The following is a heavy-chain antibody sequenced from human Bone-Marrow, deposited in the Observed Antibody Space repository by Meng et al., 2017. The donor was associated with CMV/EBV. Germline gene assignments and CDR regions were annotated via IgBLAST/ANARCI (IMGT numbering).Heavy chain of an antibody. CDR2: IRSKAYGGTT. D-gene: IGHD1-26*01. CDR1: GFTFGDYA. V-gene: IGHV3-49*04. J-gene: IGHJ6*02. Sequence: GGSLRLSCTASGFTFGDYAMSWVRQAPGKGLEWVGFIRSKAYGGTTEYAASVKGRFTISRDDSKSIAYLQMNSLKTEGTAVYYCTRLAGASWGYYFGKDGWGQGTTVTVSS. CDR3: TRLAGASWGYYFGKDG.